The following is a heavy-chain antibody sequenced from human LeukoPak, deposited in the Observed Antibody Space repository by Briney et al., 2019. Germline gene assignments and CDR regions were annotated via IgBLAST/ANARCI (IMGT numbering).Heavy chain of an antibody. CDR3: ARGEVEIAVPDY. Sequence: SETLSLTCAVYGESFSGYYWSWIRQSPGKGLEWIGEINHSGSTNYNPSLKSRVTMSVDTSKNQFSLNLSSVTAADTAVYYCARGEVEIAVPDYWGQGTLVTVSS. J-gene: IGHJ4*02. V-gene: IGHV4-34*01. CDR1: GESFSGYY. D-gene: IGHD5-24*01. CDR2: INHSGST.